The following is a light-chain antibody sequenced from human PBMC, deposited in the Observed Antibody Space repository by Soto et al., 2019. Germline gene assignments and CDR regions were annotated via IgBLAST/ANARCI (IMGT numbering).Light chain of an antibody. J-gene: IGLJ1*01. CDR3: SSWDDNLDAVV. Sequence: QSVLPQPPSASGTPGQRVTISCSGSSSNIGSNTVNWYQQLPGTAPKLLIYTNDQRPSGVPDRFSGSRSGTSASLAISGLQFEDEADYHCSSWDDNLDAVVFGAGTKVTVL. CDR2: TND. CDR1: SSNIGSNT. V-gene: IGLV1-44*01.